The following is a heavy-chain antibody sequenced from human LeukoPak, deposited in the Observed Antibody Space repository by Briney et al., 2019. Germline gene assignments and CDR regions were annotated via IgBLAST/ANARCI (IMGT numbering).Heavy chain of an antibody. CDR3: ARESNSYYSSSWEGYQH. D-gene: IGHD6-13*01. CDR2: VKQDGSEK. Sequence: VGSLRLSCAASGFTFSSYWMSWVRQAPGKGLEWVANVKQDGSEKYYVDSVKGRFTISRDNAKSSLYLQMNSLRAEDTAVYYCARESNSYYSSSWEGYQHWGQGTLVTVSS. V-gene: IGHV3-7*01. J-gene: IGHJ1*01. CDR1: GFTFSSYW.